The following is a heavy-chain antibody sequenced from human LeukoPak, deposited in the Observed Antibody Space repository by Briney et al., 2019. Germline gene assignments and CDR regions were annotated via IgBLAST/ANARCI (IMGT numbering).Heavy chain of an antibody. CDR2: ISGSAGGT. CDR1: GFTFRIHY. D-gene: IGHD3-22*01. Sequence: GGSLRLSCAASGFTFRIHYMSWVRQAPGKGLEWVAGISGSAGGTNYADSVKGRFTISRDNPKNTLYLQMNSLRAEDTAVYFCAKRGVVIRVILVGFHKEAYYFDSWGQGALVTVSS. V-gene: IGHV3-23*01. J-gene: IGHJ4*02. CDR3: AKRGVVIRVILVGFHKEAYYFDS.